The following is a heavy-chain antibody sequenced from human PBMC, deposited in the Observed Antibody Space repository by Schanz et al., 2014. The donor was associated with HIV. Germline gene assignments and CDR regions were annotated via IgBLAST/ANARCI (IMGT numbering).Heavy chain of an antibody. Sequence: QVQLVQSGAEVKKPGASVKVSCKASGYTFTSYYMHWVRQAPGQGLEWMGIVNPSGGSTNYAQKLQGRVSINADDATNTAYLELSRLSSDDTAVYYCARGDLSGDYEGEVDYYYLMDVWGQGTTVSVSS. CDR2: VNPSGGST. J-gene: IGHJ6*02. D-gene: IGHD4-17*01. CDR1: GYTFTSYY. V-gene: IGHV1-46*04. CDR3: ARGDLSGDYEGEVDYYYLMDV.